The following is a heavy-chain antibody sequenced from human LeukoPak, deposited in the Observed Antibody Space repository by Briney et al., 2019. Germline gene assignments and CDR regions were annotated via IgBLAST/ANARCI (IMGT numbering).Heavy chain of an antibody. CDR3: ARDGVVVPAAIFDY. J-gene: IGHJ4*02. Sequence: GGSLRLSCAASGFTFSSYSMNWVRQAPGKGLEWVSSISSSSYIYYADSVKGRFTISRDNAKNSLYLQMNSLRAEDTAVYYCARDGVVVPAAIFDYWGQGTLVTVSS. V-gene: IGHV3-21*01. CDR2: ISSSSYI. CDR1: GFTFSSYS. D-gene: IGHD2-2*01.